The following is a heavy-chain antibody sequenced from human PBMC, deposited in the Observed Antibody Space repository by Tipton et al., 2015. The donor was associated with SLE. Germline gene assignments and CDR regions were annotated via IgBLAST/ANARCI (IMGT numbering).Heavy chain of an antibody. D-gene: IGHD2-21*01. CDR1: GFSFSSYV. V-gene: IGHV3-64*01. Sequence: SLRLSCVGSGFSFSSYVIHWFRQAPGGGVEYVSGIRGNGDTTYYGISAKGRFTISRDNSRNTLFLQMNSLRADDSATYYCAKATELSCAGAQCYPLDSWGQGTLVTVSS. CDR3: AKATELSCAGAQCYPLDS. CDR2: IRGNGDTT. J-gene: IGHJ4*02.